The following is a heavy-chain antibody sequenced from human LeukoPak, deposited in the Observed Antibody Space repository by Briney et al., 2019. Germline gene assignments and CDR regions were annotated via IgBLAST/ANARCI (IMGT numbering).Heavy chain of an antibody. D-gene: IGHD3-22*01. Sequence: PGGSLRLSCAASGFTFSSYWMSWVRQVPGRGLEWVANIHHDGSEKNYVDSVKGRFTISRDNAKNSLYLQMNNLRAEDTAVYYCARDSSPYDGSDYWDAFDIWGQGTMVTVSS. CDR1: GFTFSSYW. CDR2: IHHDGSEK. V-gene: IGHV3-7*01. J-gene: IGHJ3*02. CDR3: ARDSSPYDGSDYWDAFDI.